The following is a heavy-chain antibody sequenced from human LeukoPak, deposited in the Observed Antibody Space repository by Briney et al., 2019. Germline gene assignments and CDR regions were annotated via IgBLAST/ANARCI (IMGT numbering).Heavy chain of an antibody. CDR2: INPNSGGT. CDR3: ARDSPYCSGGSCYSESIDY. J-gene: IGHJ4*02. Sequence: GASVKVSCKASGYTFTGYYMHWVRQAPGQGLEWMGWINPNSGGTNYAQKFQGWVTMTRDTSISTAYMELSRLRSDDTAVYYCARDSPYCSGGSCYSESIDYWGQGTLVTVSS. V-gene: IGHV1-2*04. D-gene: IGHD2-15*01. CDR1: GYTFTGYY.